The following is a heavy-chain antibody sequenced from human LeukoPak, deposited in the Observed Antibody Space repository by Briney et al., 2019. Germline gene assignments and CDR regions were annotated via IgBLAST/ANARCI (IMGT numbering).Heavy chain of an antibody. D-gene: IGHD3-16*02. Sequence: SETLSLTCTVSPSSITRGQYWGWIRQPPGKGLEWIGSMYHSGTTYYNASLKSRVTISLDTSKTQFSLRLKSVTAADTAIYYCAGHRQYMDAWGKGTTVTVSS. CDR2: MYHSGTT. CDR1: PSSITRGQY. CDR3: AGHRQYMDA. V-gene: IGHV4-38-2*02. J-gene: IGHJ6*03.